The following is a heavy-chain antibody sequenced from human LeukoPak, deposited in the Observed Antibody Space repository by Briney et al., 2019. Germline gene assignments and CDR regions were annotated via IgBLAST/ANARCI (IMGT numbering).Heavy chain of an antibody. CDR3: SRESGAFSPFGY. D-gene: IGHD1-26*01. V-gene: IGHV4-4*02. CDR2: ISLSGVT. Sequence: SEALSLTCGVSGGSISSTNWWSWVRQPPGQGLEWIGEISLSGVTNYNPSLKSRVTMSLDRSKNHLSLTLTSVTAADTAVYYCSRESGAFSPFGYWGQGTLVTVSS. J-gene: IGHJ4*02. CDR1: GGSISSTNW.